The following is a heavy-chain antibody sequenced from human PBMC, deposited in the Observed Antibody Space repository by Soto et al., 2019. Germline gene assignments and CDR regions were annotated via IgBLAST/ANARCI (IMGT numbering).Heavy chain of an antibody. CDR3: ARREIQGPIDY. D-gene: IGHD1-26*01. CDR2: IYYSGTT. V-gene: IGHV4-28*01. J-gene: IGHJ4*02. Sequence: QVQLQESGPGLVKPSDTLSLTCAVSGYSISSSNWWGWIRQPPGKGLDWIGDIYYSGTTYYNPSRKSRVTMSVDTSNNQFSLKLTSVTAVDTAVYYCARREIQGPIDYWGQGTLVTVSS. CDR1: GYSISSSNW.